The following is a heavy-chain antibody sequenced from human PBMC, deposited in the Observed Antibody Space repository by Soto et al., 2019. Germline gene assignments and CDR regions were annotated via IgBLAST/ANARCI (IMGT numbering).Heavy chain of an antibody. J-gene: IGHJ6*02. D-gene: IGHD3-22*01. CDR3: AKAKWPSSGDRGAYYYSMDV. CDR2: ISGSGGSR. V-gene: IGHV3-23*01. Sequence: EVQLLESGGGLVQPGGSLRLSCAASGFTFSSYAMSWVRQAPGKGLEWVSAISGSGGSRYYADSVKGRFTISRDNSKNTLYLQMNSLRAEDTAVYYCAKAKWPSSGDRGAYYYSMDVWGQGTTVTVSS. CDR1: GFTFSSYA.